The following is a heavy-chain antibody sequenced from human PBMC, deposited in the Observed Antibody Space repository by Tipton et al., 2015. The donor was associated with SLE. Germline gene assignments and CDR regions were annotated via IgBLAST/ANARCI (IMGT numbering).Heavy chain of an antibody. CDR1: GGSISSYY. J-gene: IGHJ4*02. CDR3: ARGASYGTDY. CDR2: IYYSGST. Sequence: TLSLTCTVSGGSISSYYWSWIRQPPGKGLEWIGYIYYSGSTHYNPSLQSRVTISVDTSKNQFSLKLSSVTAADTAVYYCARGASYGTDYWGQGTLVTVSS. D-gene: IGHD5-18*01. V-gene: IGHV4-59*01.